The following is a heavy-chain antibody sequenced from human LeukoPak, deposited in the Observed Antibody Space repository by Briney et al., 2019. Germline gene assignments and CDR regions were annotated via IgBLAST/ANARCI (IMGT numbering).Heavy chain of an antibody. CDR3: ASDGSSGMDV. Sequence: ASVKVPRKASGYTFTSYYMHWVRQAPGQGLEWMGIINPSGGSTSYAQKFQGRVTMTRNTSISTAYMELSSLRSEDTAVYYCASDGSSGMDVWGQGTTVTVSS. V-gene: IGHV1-46*01. D-gene: IGHD3-10*01. CDR1: GYTFTSYY. CDR2: INPSGGST. J-gene: IGHJ6*02.